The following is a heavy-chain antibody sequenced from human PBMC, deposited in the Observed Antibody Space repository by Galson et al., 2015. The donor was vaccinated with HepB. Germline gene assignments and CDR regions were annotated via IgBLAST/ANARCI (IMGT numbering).Heavy chain of an antibody. Sequence: SLRLSCAASGFTFSNYAMTWVRQAPGKGLEWVASMSAHSGSTYYAHSVQGRFTISRDNSKNTLYLEMSSLRSEETAVYYCAKDIVVVPAAGDAFDVWGQGTMVTVSS. CDR3: AKDIVVVPAAGDAFDV. V-gene: IGHV3-23*01. CDR1: GFTFSNYA. D-gene: IGHD2-2*01. CDR2: MSAHSGST. J-gene: IGHJ3*01.